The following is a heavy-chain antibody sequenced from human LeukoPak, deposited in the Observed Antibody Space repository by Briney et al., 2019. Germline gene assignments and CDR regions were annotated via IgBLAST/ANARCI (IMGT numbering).Heavy chain of an antibody. CDR2: IYPGDSDT. CDR1: GYNFISYW. Sequence: GESLKTSCKASGYNFISYWIGWVRQMPGKGLEWMGIIYPGDSDTRYSPSFQGQVTFSADKSISTAYLQWSRLKASDTAMYYCARADSSGIDYWGQGTLVTVSS. J-gene: IGHJ4*02. D-gene: IGHD3-22*01. V-gene: IGHV5-51*01. CDR3: ARADSSGIDY.